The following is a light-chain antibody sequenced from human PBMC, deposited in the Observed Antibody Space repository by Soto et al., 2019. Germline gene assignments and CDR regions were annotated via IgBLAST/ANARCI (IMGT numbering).Light chain of an antibody. CDR1: QDINNY. CDR3: QQYDSVPPWA. Sequence: DSQMTQAPSSLSASVGDRVTITCQANQDINNYLNWYQQKPGKAPKLLIYNASNLERGVPSRFSGGGSGRDFSFTISSLQPEDTATYYCQQYDSVPPWAFGQGTKVDIK. J-gene: IGKJ1*01. V-gene: IGKV1-33*01. CDR2: NAS.